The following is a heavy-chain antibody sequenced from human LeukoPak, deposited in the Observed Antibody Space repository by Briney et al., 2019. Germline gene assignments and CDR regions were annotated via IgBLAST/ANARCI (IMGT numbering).Heavy chain of an antibody. D-gene: IGHD3-9*01. CDR2: IDHSGST. CDR3: ATDKGHFDVDY. V-gene: IGHV4-39*07. J-gene: IGHJ4*02. Sequence: PSGTLSLTCTVSGDSISSSSHYWGWVRQPRGKGREWIGSIDHSGSTYYNPSLKSRLTISLDTSKNQFSLKLTSVTAADTALYYCATDKGHFDVDYWGQGTLVTVSS. CDR1: GDSISSSSHY.